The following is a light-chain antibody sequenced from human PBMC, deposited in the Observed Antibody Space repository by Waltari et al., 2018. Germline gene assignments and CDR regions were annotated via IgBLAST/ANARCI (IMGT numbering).Light chain of an antibody. V-gene: IGLV3-21*01. CDR1: NIRSKS. Sequence: SYVLTQPPSVSVAPGKTTRITCGCSNIRSKSVQWYQQKPGQAPVLVSYYDSDRPSGIPDRFAGSNSGNKATLIISRVEAGDEADYYCQVWERNSDHYVVFGGGTKLTVL. CDR2: YDS. J-gene: IGLJ2*01. CDR3: QVWERNSDHYVV.